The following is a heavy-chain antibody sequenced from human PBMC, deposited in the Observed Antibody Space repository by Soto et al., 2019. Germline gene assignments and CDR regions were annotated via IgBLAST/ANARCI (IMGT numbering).Heavy chain of an antibody. Sequence: SETLSLTCTVSGGSISSYYLSWIRQPPGKGLEWIGYIYYSGSTNYNPSLKSRVTISVDTSKNQFSLKLSSVTAADTAVYYCARVANYWAFDIWGQGTMVTVSS. D-gene: IGHD1-7*01. CDR3: ARVANYWAFDI. V-gene: IGHV4-59*01. CDR1: GGSISSYY. CDR2: IYYSGST. J-gene: IGHJ3*02.